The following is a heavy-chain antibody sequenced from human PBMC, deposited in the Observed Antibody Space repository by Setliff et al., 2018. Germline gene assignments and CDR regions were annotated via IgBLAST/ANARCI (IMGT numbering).Heavy chain of an antibody. CDR1: GFTFSSYA. J-gene: IGHJ4*02. Sequence: GGSLRLSCAASGFTFSSYAITWVRQAPGKGLEWVAFIRYDGSNKYYADSVKGRFTISRDNSKNTLYLQMNSLRAEDTAVYYCARDGKFLEWLLPFDYWGQGTLVTVSS. CDR2: IRYDGSNK. CDR3: ARDGKFLEWLLPFDY. D-gene: IGHD3-3*01. V-gene: IGHV3-30*02.